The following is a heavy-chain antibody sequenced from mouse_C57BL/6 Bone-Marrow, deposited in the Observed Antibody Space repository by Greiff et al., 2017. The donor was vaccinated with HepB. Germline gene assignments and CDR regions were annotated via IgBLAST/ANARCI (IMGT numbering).Heavy chain of an antibody. Sequence: QVQLQQSGTELVKPGASVKLSCKASGYTFTSYWMHWVKQRPGQGLEWIGNINPSNGGTNYNEKFKSKATLTVDKSSSTAYMQLSSLTSEDSAVYYRARSGTVVAHWYFDVWGTGTTVTVSS. J-gene: IGHJ1*03. CDR3: ARSGTVVAHWYFDV. CDR2: INPSNGGT. D-gene: IGHD1-1*01. V-gene: IGHV1-53*01. CDR1: GYTFTSYW.